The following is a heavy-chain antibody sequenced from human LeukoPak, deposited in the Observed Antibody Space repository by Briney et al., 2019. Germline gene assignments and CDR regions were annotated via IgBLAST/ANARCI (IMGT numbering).Heavy chain of an antibody. V-gene: IGHV3-33*01. D-gene: IGHD2-2*02. J-gene: IGHJ5*02. CDR1: GFTFSSYG. CDR3: ARDRERGYCSSTSCYTPNWFDP. CDR2: IWYDGSNK. Sequence: GGSLRLSCSASGFTFSSYGMHWVRQAPGKGLEWVAVIWYDGSNKYYADSVKGRFTISRDNSKNTLYLQMNSLRAEDTAVYYCARDRERGYCSSTSCYTPNWFDPWGQGTLVTVSS.